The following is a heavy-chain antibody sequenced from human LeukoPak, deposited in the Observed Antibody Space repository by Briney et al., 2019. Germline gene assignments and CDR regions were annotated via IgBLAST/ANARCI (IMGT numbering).Heavy chain of an antibody. V-gene: IGHV4-39*07. CDR2: FSSGGSA. D-gene: IGHD1-7*01. Sequence: SETLSLTCIVPGGSISGSSYYWAWIRQSPGKGLEWIGTFSSGGSAYYNPSLTSRVSISKDTSDNQFSLRLYSVTAADTAVYYCARKQTGTMYDVWGQGTQVTVSS. CDR3: ARKQTGTMYDV. CDR1: GGSISGSSYY. J-gene: IGHJ4*02.